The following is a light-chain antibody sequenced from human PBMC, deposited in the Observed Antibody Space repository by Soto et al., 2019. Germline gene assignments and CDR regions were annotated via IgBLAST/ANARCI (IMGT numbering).Light chain of an antibody. Sequence: DIVXXQSPDFLAVSLGERATITCXXSQTVLYRSSNKSYLXWYQQSPEPPTRLLIYWASTRQSGVPDRFVGSGSETDFTLTISSLQAGDEAVYHCQQYYNTPYTFGQGTKLEIK. J-gene: IGKJ2*01. V-gene: IGKV4-1*01. CDR3: QQYYNTPYT. CDR1: QTVLYRSSNKSY. CDR2: WAS.